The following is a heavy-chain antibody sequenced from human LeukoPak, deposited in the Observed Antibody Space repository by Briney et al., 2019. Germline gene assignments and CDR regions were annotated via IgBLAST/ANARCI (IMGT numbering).Heavy chain of an antibody. D-gene: IGHD2/OR15-2a*01. CDR3: AKDGSMPWGYYMDV. J-gene: IGHJ6*03. CDR1: GFTFSSYE. CDR2: IN. V-gene: IGHV3-21*01. Sequence: GSLRLSCAASGFTFSSYEMNWVRQAPGKGLDWVSSINNADSVKGRSTISRDNAKNSLYLEMNSLRAEDTAVYYCAKDGSMPWGYYMDVWGKGTTVTISS.